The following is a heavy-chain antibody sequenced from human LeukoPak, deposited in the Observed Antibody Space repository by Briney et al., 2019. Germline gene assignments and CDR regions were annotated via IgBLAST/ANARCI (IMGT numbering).Heavy chain of an antibody. J-gene: IGHJ4*02. V-gene: IGHV4-38-2*02. CDR2: IHHSGST. Sequence: PSETLSLTCTVSGYSISSGYYWGWIRQPPGKGLEWIGSIHHSGSTYSNPSLKSRVTISVDTSKNQFSLKLNSVTAADTAVYYCARGVIAAGGNDFDYWGQGTLVTVSS. CDR3: ARGVIAAGGNDFDY. D-gene: IGHD6-13*01. CDR1: GYSISSGYY.